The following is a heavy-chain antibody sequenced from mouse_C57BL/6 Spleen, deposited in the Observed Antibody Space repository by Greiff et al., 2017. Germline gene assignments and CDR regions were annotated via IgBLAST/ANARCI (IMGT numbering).Heavy chain of an antibody. CDR2: ISGGGSYT. CDR3: AREGSFAY. J-gene: IGHJ2*01. V-gene: IGHV5-4*01. Sequence: EVKLVESGGGLVKPGGSLKLSCAASGFTFSSYAMSWVRQTPDKRLEWVATISGGGSYTYYPDNVKGRFTISRDNAKNNLYLQMGTVKSEDTAMSSCAREGSFAYWGQGTPLTVSA. CDR1: GFTFSSYA.